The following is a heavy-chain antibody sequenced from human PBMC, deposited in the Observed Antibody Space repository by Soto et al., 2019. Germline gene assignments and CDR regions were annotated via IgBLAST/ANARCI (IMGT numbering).Heavy chain of an antibody. CDR1: GFTFGSYW. Sequence: EVQLVESGGGLVQPGGSLRVSCAASGFTFGSYWMNWVRQAPGKGLVWVSRIDSDGSSTTYADSVKGRFTTSRDNAKNTLYLQMCSLRVEDTAVYYCARGRPYGMDVWGQGTTVTVSS. J-gene: IGHJ6*02. CDR3: ARGRPYGMDV. CDR2: IDSDGSST. V-gene: IGHV3-74*01.